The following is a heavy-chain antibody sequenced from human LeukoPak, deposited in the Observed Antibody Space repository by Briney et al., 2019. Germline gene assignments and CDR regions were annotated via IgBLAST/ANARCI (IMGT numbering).Heavy chain of an antibody. CDR2: ISSSSSYI. Sequence: GGSLTLSCAASGFTFSSYSMNWVRHAPGKGLEWVSSISSSSSYIYYADSVKGRFTISRDNAKNSLYLQMNSLRAEDTAVYYCATDSLVVPAAMDGAFDIWGQGTLVTVSS. D-gene: IGHD2-2*01. CDR3: ATDSLVVPAAMDGAFDI. J-gene: IGHJ3*02. CDR1: GFTFSSYS. V-gene: IGHV3-21*01.